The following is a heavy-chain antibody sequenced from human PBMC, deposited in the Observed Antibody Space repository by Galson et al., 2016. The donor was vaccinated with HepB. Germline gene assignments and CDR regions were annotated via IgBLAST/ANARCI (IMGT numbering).Heavy chain of an antibody. CDR2: ISTYNGNT. Sequence: SVKVSCKASGYTFTTYGINWVRQAPGQGLEWMGWISTYNGNTNYAQKLQGRVTMTTDTSTATAYMELRSLRSDDTAVYYCAREQEVGYGMDVWGPGTRVTVAS. V-gene: IGHV1-18*01. CDR3: AREQEVGYGMDV. J-gene: IGHJ6*02. D-gene: IGHD1-26*01. CDR1: GYTFTTYG.